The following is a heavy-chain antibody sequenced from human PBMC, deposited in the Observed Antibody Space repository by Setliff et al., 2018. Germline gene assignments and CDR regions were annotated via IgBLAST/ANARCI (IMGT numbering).Heavy chain of an antibody. V-gene: IGHV3-23*01. CDR1: GFTFSSSA. J-gene: IGHJ4*02. CDR2: ISSTITST. CDR3: AKDQAKRRYSSSRLGEY. Sequence: LRRSCAASGFTFSSSAMAWVRQAPGKGLEWVSAISSTITSTYYADSVKGRFTISSDNSKNTLYLQTNSLRAEDTAVYYCAKDQAKRRYSSSRLGEYWGQGTLVTVSS. D-gene: IGHD6-13*01.